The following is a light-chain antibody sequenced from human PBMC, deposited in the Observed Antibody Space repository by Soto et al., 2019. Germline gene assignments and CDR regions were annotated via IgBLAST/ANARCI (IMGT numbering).Light chain of an antibody. Sequence: QSVLTQPPSVSGAPGQRVTISCNGSSSNIGAGYDVHWYQQLPGTAPKLLIYGNSNRPSGVPDRFSGSKSGTSASLGITGLQAEDEADYYCQSYDSSLSGRVFGTGTKVTVL. J-gene: IGLJ1*01. CDR3: QSYDSSLSGRV. V-gene: IGLV1-40*01. CDR2: GNS. CDR1: SSNIGAGYD.